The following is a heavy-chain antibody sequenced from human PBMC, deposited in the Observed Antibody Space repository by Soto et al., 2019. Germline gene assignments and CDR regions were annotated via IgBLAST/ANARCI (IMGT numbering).Heavy chain of an antibody. D-gene: IGHD5-12*01. CDR3: ARRREDVVAQDVKYYYYYMEV. J-gene: IGHJ6*03. CDR1: LYSFTSYW. V-gene: IGHV5-51*01. CDR2: VYPRESET. Sequence: SLKISWQRSLYSFTSYWICLVRPLPLKFLEFVWMVYPRESETRYSPSFQRQVPISADKSISTAYLHWCSLKASDTDMYYCARRREDVVAQDVKYYYYYMEVWGEGTTVTVSS.